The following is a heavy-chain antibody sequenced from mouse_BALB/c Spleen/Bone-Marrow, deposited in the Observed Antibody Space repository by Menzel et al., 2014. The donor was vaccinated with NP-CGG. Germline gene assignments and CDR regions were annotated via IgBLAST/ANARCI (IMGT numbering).Heavy chain of an antibody. CDR1: GITFTDYY. CDR3: ARDENVGIYWYFDV. Sequence: EVQLVESGGGSVQPGGSLRLSCATSGITFTDYYMSWVRQPPGKALEWLGFIRNKANGYTTEYSASVKGRFTISRDNSQRILYLQMNTLRAEDSATYYCARDENVGIYWYFDVWGAGTTVIVSS. J-gene: IGHJ1*01. V-gene: IGHV7-3*02. CDR2: IRNKANGYTT.